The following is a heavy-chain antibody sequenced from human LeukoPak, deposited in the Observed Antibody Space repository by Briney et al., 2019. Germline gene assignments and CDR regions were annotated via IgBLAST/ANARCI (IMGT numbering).Heavy chain of an antibody. D-gene: IGHD2-15*01. CDR3: AKDCGSCYSVYPFDY. Sequence: GGSLRLSCAASGFTFSSYAMSWVRQGPGKGLEWVSVISASGSSTDYADSVKGRFTISRDISKNTLYLQMNSLRAEDTAVYYCAKDCGSCYSVYPFDYWGQGTLVTVSS. J-gene: IGHJ4*02. V-gene: IGHV3-23*01. CDR1: GFTFSSYA. CDR2: ISASGSST.